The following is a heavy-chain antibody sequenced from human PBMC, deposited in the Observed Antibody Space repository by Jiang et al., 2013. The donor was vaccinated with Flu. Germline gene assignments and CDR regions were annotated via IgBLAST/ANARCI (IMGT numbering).Heavy chain of an antibody. CDR3: ARSDRVVISREYYFDY. CDR1: SDYY. D-gene: IGHD3-3*01. CDR2: IYSGGST. Sequence: SDYYMSWVRQAPGKGLEWVSVIYSGGSTYYADSVKGRFTISRDNSKNTLYLQMNSLRAEDTAVYYCARSDRVVISREYYFDYWGQGTLVTVSS. V-gene: IGHV3-66*01. J-gene: IGHJ4*02.